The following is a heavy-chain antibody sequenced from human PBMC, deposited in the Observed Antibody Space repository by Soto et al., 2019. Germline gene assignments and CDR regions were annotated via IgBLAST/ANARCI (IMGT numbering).Heavy chain of an antibody. Sequence: SETLSLTCTVSGGSVSSGSYYWSWIRQPPGKGLEWIGYIYYSGSTNYNPSLKSRVTISVDTSKNQFSLKLSSVTAADTAVYYCARERLELRATDYYFDYWGQGTLVTVSS. CDR2: IYYSGST. J-gene: IGHJ4*02. D-gene: IGHD1-7*01. V-gene: IGHV4-61*01. CDR1: GGSVSSGSYY. CDR3: ARERLELRATDYYFDY.